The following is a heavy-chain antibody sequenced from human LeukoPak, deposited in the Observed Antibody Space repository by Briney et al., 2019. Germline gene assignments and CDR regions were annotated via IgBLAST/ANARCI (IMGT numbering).Heavy chain of an antibody. J-gene: IGHJ4*02. CDR2: INWNGGST. D-gene: IGHD3-10*01. Sequence: GGSLRLSCAASGFTFDDYGMSWVRQAPGEGLEWVSGINWNGGSTGYADSVKGRFTISRDNAKNSLYLQMNSLRAEDTALYYCARGRYYGSGSYPSYFDYWGQGTLVTVSS. V-gene: IGHV3-20*04. CDR3: ARGRYYGSGSYPSYFDY. CDR1: GFTFDDYG.